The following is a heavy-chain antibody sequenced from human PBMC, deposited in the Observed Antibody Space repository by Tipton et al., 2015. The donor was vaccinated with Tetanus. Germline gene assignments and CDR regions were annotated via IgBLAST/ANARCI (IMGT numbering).Heavy chain of an antibody. CDR1: GGTFRYHA. J-gene: IGHJ2*01. CDR3: ARGKYYTVSGSYWYFDP. CDR2: IIPVFGKS. Sequence: QSGPEVKKPGSSVKVSCKSSGGTFRYHAISWVRQAPGQGLEWMVWIIPVFGKSSYAQNFQDRVTVTADKSTSTVYMALSSLRPDDTAVYYCARGKYYTVSGSYWYFDPWGSGTLVTVSS. D-gene: IGHD3-10*01. V-gene: IGHV1-69*06.